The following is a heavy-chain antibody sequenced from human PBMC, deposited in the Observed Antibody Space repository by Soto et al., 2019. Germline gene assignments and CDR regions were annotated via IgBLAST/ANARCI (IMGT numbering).Heavy chain of an antibody. Sequence: SETLSLTCTVSGGSISSYYWSWIRQPPGKGLEWIGYIYYSGSTNYNPSLKSRVTISVDTSKNQFSLKLSSVTAADTAVYYCARAKYDFWFGMDVWGQGTTVTVSS. CDR1: GGSISSYY. D-gene: IGHD3-3*01. J-gene: IGHJ6*02. CDR3: ARAKYDFWFGMDV. V-gene: IGHV4-59*01. CDR2: IYYSGST.